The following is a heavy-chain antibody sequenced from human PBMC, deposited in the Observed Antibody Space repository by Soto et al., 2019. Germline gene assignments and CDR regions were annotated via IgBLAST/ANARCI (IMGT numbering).Heavy chain of an antibody. CDR2: INHSGST. Sequence: QVQLQQWGAGLLKPSETLSLTCAVYGGSFSGYYWSWIRQPPGKGLEWIGEINHSGSTNYNPSLKSRVTISVDTSKNQFSLKLSSVTAADTAVYYCARLRDKWRQSDYWGQGTLVTVSS. V-gene: IGHV4-34*01. CDR1: GGSFSGYY. J-gene: IGHJ4*02. D-gene: IGHD2-8*01. CDR3: ARLRDKWRQSDY.